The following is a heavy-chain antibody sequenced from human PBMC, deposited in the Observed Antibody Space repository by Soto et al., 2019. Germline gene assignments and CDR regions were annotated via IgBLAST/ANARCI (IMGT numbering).Heavy chain of an antibody. CDR2: INHSGST. D-gene: IGHD3-3*01. Sequence: QVQLQQWGAGLLKPSETLSLTCAVYGGSFSGYYWSWIRQPPGKGLEWIGEINHSGSTNYNPSLKSRVTKSVDTSKNQFSLKLSSVTAADTAVYYCARGPHLPYYDFWSGYYFWGQGTMVTVSS. CDR3: ARGPHLPYYDFWSGYYF. CDR1: GGSFSGYY. V-gene: IGHV4-34*01. J-gene: IGHJ3*01.